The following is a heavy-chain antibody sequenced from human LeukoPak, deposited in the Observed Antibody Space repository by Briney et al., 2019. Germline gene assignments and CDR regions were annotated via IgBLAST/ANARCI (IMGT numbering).Heavy chain of an antibody. V-gene: IGHV3-23*01. CDR1: GFTFSSSA. CDR2: ISNNGGYT. CDR3: ATNSY. J-gene: IGHJ4*02. Sequence: GGSLRLSCAASGFTFSSSAMSWVRQAPGKGLEWVSAISNNGGYTYYADSVQGRFTISRDNSKSTLCLQMNSLRAEDTAVYYCATNSYWGQGTLVTVSS.